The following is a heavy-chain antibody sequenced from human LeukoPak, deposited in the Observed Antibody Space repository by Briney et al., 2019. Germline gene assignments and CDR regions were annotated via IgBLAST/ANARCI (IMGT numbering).Heavy chain of an antibody. D-gene: IGHD6-6*01. CDR2: IIPIFGTA. J-gene: IGHJ5*02. CDR1: GGTFSSYA. Sequence: ASVKVSRKASGGTFSSYAISWVRQAPGQGLEWMGRIIPIFGTANYAQKFQGRVTITTDESTSTAYMELSSLRSEDTAVYYCARVRIAAHANWFDPWGQGTLVTVSS. V-gene: IGHV1-69*05. CDR3: ARVRIAAHANWFDP.